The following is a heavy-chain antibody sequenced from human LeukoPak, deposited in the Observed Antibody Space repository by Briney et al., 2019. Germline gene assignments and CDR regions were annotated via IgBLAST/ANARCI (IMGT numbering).Heavy chain of an antibody. Sequence: GGSLRLSCAASGFTFSSYGMHWVRQAPGKGPEWVAVISYDGSNKYYADSVKGRFTISRDNSKNTLYLQMNSLRAEDTAVYYCAKDKGIQLWLLYDAFDIWGQGTMVTVSS. CDR1: GFTFSSYG. CDR2: ISYDGSNK. CDR3: AKDKGIQLWLLYDAFDI. J-gene: IGHJ3*02. V-gene: IGHV3-30*18. D-gene: IGHD5-18*01.